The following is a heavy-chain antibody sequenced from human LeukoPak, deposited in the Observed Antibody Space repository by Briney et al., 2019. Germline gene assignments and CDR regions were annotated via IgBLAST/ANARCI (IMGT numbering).Heavy chain of an antibody. J-gene: IGHJ4*02. D-gene: IGHD2-15*01. CDR2: INPNSGGT. V-gene: IGHV1-2*02. Sequence: GASVKVSCKASGYTFTGYYMHWVRQAPGQGLEWMGWINPNSGGTNYAQKFQGRVTMTRDTSISTAYMELSRLRSDDTAVYYCARDVSDIVVVVAAYWGQGTLVTVSS. CDR3: ARDVSDIVVVVAAY. CDR1: GYTFTGYY.